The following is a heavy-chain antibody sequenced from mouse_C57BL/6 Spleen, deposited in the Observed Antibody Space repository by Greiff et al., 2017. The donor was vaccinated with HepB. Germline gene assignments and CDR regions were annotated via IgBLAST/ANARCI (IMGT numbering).Heavy chain of an antibody. J-gene: IGHJ2*01. Sequence: QVQLPQPGAELVKPGASVKLSFPSCGYTFTSSCLQWVKQSHGQCLEWIGEIDPSDSYSNYNQKFKGKATLTVDTSSSTAYMQLSSLTSENAAVYYCAYSNYAFDYWGQGTTLTVSS. CDR1: GYTFTSSC. CDR2: IDPSDSYS. CDR3: AYSNYAFDY. D-gene: IGHD2-5*01. V-gene: IGHV1-50*01.